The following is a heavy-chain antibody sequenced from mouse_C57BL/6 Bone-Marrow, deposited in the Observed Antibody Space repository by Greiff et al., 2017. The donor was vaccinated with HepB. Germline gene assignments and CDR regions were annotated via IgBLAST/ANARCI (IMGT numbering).Heavy chain of an antibody. CDR2: ISSGSSTI. CDR3: AREGIYYDYLAWFAY. Sequence: EVHLVESGGGLVKPGGSLKLSCAASGFTFSDYGMHWVRQAPEKGLEWVAYISSGSSTIYYADTVKGRFTISRDNAKNTLFLQMTSLRSEDTAMYYCAREGIYYDYLAWFAYWGQGTLVTVSA. D-gene: IGHD2-4*01. J-gene: IGHJ3*01. CDR1: GFTFSDYG. V-gene: IGHV5-17*01.